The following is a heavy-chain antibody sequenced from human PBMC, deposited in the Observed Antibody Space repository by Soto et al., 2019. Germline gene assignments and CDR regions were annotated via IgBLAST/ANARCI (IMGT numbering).Heavy chain of an antibody. V-gene: IGHV1-18*04. CDR2: ISAYNGKT. CDR3: ARVVLVYGLEGCWFDP. D-gene: IGHD3-10*01. CDR1: GYTFTTYD. Sequence: QVQLVQSGAEVKKPGASVKVSCKASGYTFTTYDISWVRQAPGQGLEWMGWISAYNGKTNYAQKFQGRVTMTTDTSTSTAYMELRSLRSDDTAVYYCARVVLVYGLEGCWFDPWGQGTLVTVSS. J-gene: IGHJ5*02.